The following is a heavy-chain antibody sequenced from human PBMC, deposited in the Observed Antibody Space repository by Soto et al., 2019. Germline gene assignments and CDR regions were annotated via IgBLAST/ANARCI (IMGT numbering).Heavy chain of an antibody. J-gene: IGHJ4*02. Sequence: QVHLVESGGGVVQPGRSLRLSCAASGFTFNTYGMHWVRQAPGKGLEWVTVISYDGSSQNYADSVKGRFTISRDNSKNTLYLQMNSLRAEDTAVYYCAKDRGSGWYNFPAPIDSWGQETLVTVSS. D-gene: IGHD6-19*01. V-gene: IGHV3-30*18. CDR1: GFTFNTYG. CDR3: AKDRGSGWYNFPAPIDS. CDR2: ISYDGSSQ.